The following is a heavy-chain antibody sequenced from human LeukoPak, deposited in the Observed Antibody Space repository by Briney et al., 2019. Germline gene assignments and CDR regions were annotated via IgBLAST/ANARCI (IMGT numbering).Heavy chain of an antibody. CDR1: GFTFSSYW. J-gene: IGHJ4*02. Sequence: GGSLRLSCAASGFTFSSYWMSWVRQAPGKGLEWVANIKQDGSEKYYVDSVKGRFTISRDNAKNSLYLQMNSLRAEDTAVYYCAGSYGSGYYYFDYWGQGTLVTVSS. CDR2: IKQDGSEK. D-gene: IGHD3-10*01. V-gene: IGHV3-7*01. CDR3: AGSYGSGYYYFDY.